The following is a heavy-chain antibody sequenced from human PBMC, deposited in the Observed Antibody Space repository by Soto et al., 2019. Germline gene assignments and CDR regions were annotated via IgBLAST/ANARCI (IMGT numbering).Heavy chain of an antibody. CDR3: ARDGDDRSINYSLGVYYVDY. V-gene: IGHV3-48*01. CDR1: GFTFSSYS. Sequence: EVQLVESGGGLVQPGGSLRLSCAASGFTFSSYSMNWVRQAPGKGLEWVSYISSSRSTIYYADSVKGRFTISRDDAKNPRYLQMNILSAADTAVYYCARDGDDRSINYSLGVYYVDYWGRGTLVTVSS. J-gene: IGHJ4*02. CDR2: ISSSRSTI. D-gene: IGHD3-22*01.